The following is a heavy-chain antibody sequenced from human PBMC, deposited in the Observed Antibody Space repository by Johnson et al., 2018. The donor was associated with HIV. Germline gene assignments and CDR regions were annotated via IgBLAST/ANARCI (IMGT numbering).Heavy chain of an antibody. CDR1: GFTFDDYG. CDR3: AKDLTHSYDAFDI. D-gene: IGHD1-26*01. J-gene: IGHJ3*02. CDR2: ISWNRGSI. Sequence: VQLVESGGGLVQPGGSLRLSCAASGFTFDDYGMSWVRQAPGKGLEWVSGISWNRGSIGYADSVKGRFTISRDNAKNSLYLQMNSLRAEDTALYYCAKDLTHSYDAFDIWGQGTMVTVSS. V-gene: IGHV3-9*01.